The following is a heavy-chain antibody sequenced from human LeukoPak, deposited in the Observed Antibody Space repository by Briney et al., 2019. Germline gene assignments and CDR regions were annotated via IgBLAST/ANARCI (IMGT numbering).Heavy chain of an antibody. Sequence: GESLKISCXGSGYTFTSYWIGWVRQMPGKGLEWVGVIYPGDSDTRYSPSFQGQVTISADKSISTAYLQWSSLKASDTAMYYCARAYYYYYMDVWGKRTTVTVSS. CDR3: ARAYYYYYMDV. CDR1: GYTFTSYW. J-gene: IGHJ6*03. V-gene: IGHV5-51*01. CDR2: IYPGDSDT.